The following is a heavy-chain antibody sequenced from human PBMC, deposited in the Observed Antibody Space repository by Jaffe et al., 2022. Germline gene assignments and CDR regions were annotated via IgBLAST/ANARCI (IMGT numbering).Heavy chain of an antibody. CDR2: IYHSGST. D-gene: IGHD3-22*01. J-gene: IGHJ4*02. V-gene: IGHV4-4*02. CDR3: ARMKYYYDSSGYYYSSGRAFDY. Sequence: QVQLQESGPGLVKPSGTLSLTCAVSGGSISSSNWWSWIRQPPGKGLEWIGEIYHSGSTNYNPSLKSRVTISVDKSKNQFSLKLSSVTAADTAVYYCARMKYYYDSSGYYYSSGRAFDYWGQGTLVTVSS. CDR1: GGSISSSNW.